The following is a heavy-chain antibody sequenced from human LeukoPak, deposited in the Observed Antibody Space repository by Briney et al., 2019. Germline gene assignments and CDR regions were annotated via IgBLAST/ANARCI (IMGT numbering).Heavy chain of an antibody. V-gene: IGHV3-9*01. J-gene: IGHJ6*04. CDR3: AELGITMIGGV. D-gene: IGHD3-10*02. CDR1: GFTFGNYA. Sequence: GGSLRLSCAASGFTFGNYAIHWVRQAPGKGLEWVSGISWNSDTIGYADSVKGRFTISRDNAKNSLYLQMNSLRAEDTAVYYCAELGITMIGGVWGKGTTVTISS. CDR2: ISWNSDTI.